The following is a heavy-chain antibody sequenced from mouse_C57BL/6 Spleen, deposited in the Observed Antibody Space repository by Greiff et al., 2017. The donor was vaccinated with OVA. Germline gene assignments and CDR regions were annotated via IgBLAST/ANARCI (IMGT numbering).Heavy chain of an antibody. J-gene: IGHJ1*03. Sequence: DVMLVESGGGLVKPGGSLKLSCAASGFTFSDYGMHWVRQAPEKGLEWVAYISSGSSTIYYADTVKGRFTISRDNAKNTLFLQMTSLRSEDTAMYYCASNYGSSGYFDVWGTGTTVTVSS. D-gene: IGHD1-1*01. CDR1: GFTFSDYG. V-gene: IGHV5-17*01. CDR3: ASNYGSSGYFDV. CDR2: ISSGSSTI.